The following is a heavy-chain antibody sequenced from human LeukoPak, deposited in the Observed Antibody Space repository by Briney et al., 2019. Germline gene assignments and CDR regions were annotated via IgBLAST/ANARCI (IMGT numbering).Heavy chain of an antibody. CDR1: GHSFTTYW. CDR2: IYPGDSDT. D-gene: IGHD6-19*01. V-gene: IGHV5-51*01. Sequence: GESLKISCEGSGHSFTTYWIGWVRQMPGKGLEWMGIIYPGDSDTRYSPSFQGQVTISADKSISTAYLQWSSLKTSGTAMYYCALGMYRSGWRFDYWGQGTLVTVSS. CDR3: ALGMYRSGWRFDY. J-gene: IGHJ4*02.